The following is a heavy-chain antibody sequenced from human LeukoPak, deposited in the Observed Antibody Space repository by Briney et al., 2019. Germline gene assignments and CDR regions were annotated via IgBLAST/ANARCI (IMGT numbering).Heavy chain of an antibody. CDR2: ISSSSSYI. CDR3: ARDGSGYSDPVDY. Sequence: GGSLRLSCAASGFTFSSYTMNWVRQAPGKGLEWVSSISSSSSYIYYADSVKGRFTISRYNARNSLYLQMNSLRAEDTAVYYCARDGSGYSDPVDYWGQGTLVTVSS. CDR1: GFTFSSYT. J-gene: IGHJ4*02. D-gene: IGHD3-22*01. V-gene: IGHV3-21*01.